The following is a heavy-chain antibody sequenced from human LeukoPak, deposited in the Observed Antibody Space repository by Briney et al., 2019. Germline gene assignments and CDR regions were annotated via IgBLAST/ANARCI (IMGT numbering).Heavy chain of an antibody. D-gene: IGHD4-23*01. CDR1: GFTFSSYS. J-gene: IGHJ4*02. V-gene: IGHV3-74*01. CDR2: INRDGSRT. CDR3: ARGRPHGNDY. Sequence: PGGSLRLSCAASGFTFSSYSMNWVRQAPGKGLMWVSRINRDGSRTDYADSVKGRFTISRDDAKNTLYLQVNSLRAEDTAVYFCARGRPHGNDYWGQGTLVTVSS.